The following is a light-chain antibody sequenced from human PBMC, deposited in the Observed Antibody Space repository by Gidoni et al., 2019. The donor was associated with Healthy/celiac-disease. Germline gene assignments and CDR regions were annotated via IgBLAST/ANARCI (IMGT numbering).Light chain of an antibody. V-gene: IGKV3-20*01. CDR3: QQYGSSPYT. CDR1: QSVSSSS. CDR2: GAS. J-gene: IGKJ2*01. Sequence: EIVLTQSPGTLSLSPGERATLSCRASQSVSSSSLAWYQQKPGQAPRLLSYGASSRATGIPDRFSGSGSGTDFTLTISRLEPEDFAVYYCQQYGSSPYTFXXXTKLEIK.